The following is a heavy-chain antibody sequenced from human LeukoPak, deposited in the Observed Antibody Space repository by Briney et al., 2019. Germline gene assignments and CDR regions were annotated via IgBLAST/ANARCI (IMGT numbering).Heavy chain of an antibody. J-gene: IGHJ3*02. CDR2: IYSGGST. CDR3: ARPYCGGDCWRARFAFDI. Sequence: HPGGSLRLSCAASGFTVSSNYMSWVRQAPGKGLEWVSVIYSGGSTYYADSVKGRFTISRDNSKNTLYLQMNSLRAEDTAVYYCARPYCGGDCWRARFAFDIWGQGTMVTVSS. D-gene: IGHD2-21*02. CDR1: GFTVSSNY. V-gene: IGHV3-66*04.